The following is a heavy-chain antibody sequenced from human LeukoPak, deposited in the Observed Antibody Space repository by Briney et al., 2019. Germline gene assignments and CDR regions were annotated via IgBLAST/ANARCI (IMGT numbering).Heavy chain of an antibody. J-gene: IGHJ3*02. CDR1: GGSISNLDYS. V-gene: IGHV4-61*02. Sequence: SETLSLTCTVSGGSISNLDYSWTWIRQPAGKRLEWIGRIYTSGGTNYNPTLKSRVTISVDTSKNQFSLKLSSVTAADTAVYYCAATYYYDSSGYKEAFDIWGQGTMVTVSS. CDR2: IYTSGGT. D-gene: IGHD3-22*01. CDR3: AATYYYDSSGYKEAFDI.